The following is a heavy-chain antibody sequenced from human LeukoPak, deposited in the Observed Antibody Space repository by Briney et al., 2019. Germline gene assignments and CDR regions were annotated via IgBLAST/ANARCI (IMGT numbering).Heavy chain of an antibody. CDR3: ASSLVGALDPNYMDV. V-gene: IGHV3-74*03. CDR1: GFIFSNYW. CDR2: INSDVSTT. Sequence: GGSLRLSCAASGFIFSNYWMHWVRQAPGKGLVWVSRINSDVSTTTYVDSVKGRFTISRDNAKNTLYLRMNSLRADDTAVYYCASSLVGALDPNYMDVWGKGTTVTVSS. D-gene: IGHD3-9*01. J-gene: IGHJ6*03.